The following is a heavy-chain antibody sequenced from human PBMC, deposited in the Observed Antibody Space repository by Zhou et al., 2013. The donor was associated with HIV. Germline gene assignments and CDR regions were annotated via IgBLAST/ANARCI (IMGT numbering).Heavy chain of an antibody. CDR3: ALRPQRANWFDP. CDR1: GGTFSSFG. CDR2: TDPSSLVTT. Sequence: QVQVVQSGAEVKKPGASVKVACTASGGTFSSFGINWVRQAPGQGLEWLGGTDPSSLVTTQIAQKFKSRVTITTDDSTTTAYMELISLTFDDTATYYCALRPQRANWFDPWGQGTLVTVSS. J-gene: IGHJ5*02. V-gene: IGHV1-69*05.